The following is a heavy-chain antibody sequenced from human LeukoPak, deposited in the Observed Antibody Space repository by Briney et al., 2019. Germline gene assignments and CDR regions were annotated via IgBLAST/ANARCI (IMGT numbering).Heavy chain of an antibody. Sequence: GSLRLSCAASGFPFSSYGMHWVRQAPGKGLEWVAVIWYDGSNKYYADSVKGRFTISRDNSKNTLYLQMNSLRAEDTAVYYCARDGAVAVSYYFDYWGQGTLVTVSS. J-gene: IGHJ4*02. CDR1: GFPFSSYG. V-gene: IGHV3-33*01. CDR3: ARDGAVAVSYYFDY. CDR2: IWYDGSNK. D-gene: IGHD6-19*01.